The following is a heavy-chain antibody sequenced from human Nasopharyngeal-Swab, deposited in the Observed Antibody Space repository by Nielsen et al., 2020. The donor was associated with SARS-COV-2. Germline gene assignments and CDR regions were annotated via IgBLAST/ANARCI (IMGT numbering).Heavy chain of an antibody. CDR3: ARDGCRTITCQGGGNWFDP. CDR1: GYTFTTYH. V-gene: IGHV1-46*01. D-gene: IGHD1-14*01. Sequence: ASVKVSCNASGYTFTTYHMHWLRQAPGQGLEWMGIINPSGGRTSYAQKFQGRVTMTRDTSTSTVYMELSSLRSEDTAVYYCARDGCRTITCQGGGNWFDPWGQGTLVTVSS. CDR2: INPSGGRT. J-gene: IGHJ5*02.